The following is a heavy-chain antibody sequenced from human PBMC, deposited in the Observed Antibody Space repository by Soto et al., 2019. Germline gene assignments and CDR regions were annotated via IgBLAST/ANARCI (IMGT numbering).Heavy chain of an antibody. CDR1: EFTFTDSW. J-gene: IGHJ4*02. D-gene: IGHD4-17*01. Sequence: GGSLRLSCAASEFTFTDSWMSWVRQAPGRGLEWVGRIKSKSAGGTTDYAAPVQGRFTISRDESRNTLYLQMNSLRTEDTAVYYCTSLYYGHWGQGTLVTVSS. V-gene: IGHV3-15*01. CDR2: IKSKSAGGTT. CDR3: TSLYYGH.